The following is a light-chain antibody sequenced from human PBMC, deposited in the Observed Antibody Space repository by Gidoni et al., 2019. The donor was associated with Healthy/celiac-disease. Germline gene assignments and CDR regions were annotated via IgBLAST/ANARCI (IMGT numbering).Light chain of an antibody. CDR2: GAY. V-gene: IGKV3-15*01. CDR1: QSVSCD. J-gene: IGKJ5*01. CDR3: QQYNNVPACT. Sequence: EIVMPQSSATLSVSPGERATLSCRASQSVSCDLAWYQQKPGQAPRRLIYGAYPRATGIPDRCSGRGSGTEFTLTISSLQSEDFAVYYCQQYNNVPACTFGQGTRLEIK.